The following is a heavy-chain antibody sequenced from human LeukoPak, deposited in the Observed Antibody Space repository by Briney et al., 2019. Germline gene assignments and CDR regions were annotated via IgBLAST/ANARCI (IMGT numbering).Heavy chain of an antibody. J-gene: IGHJ1*01. D-gene: IGHD3-16*01. Sequence: PGGSLRLSCAASGFTFSSSAMSWVRQAPGKGLEWVSNISGSGSGGSTYYADSVKGRFTISRDNSKNTQSLQMNSLRAEDTAVYYCAKDDDWGRYKHWGQGTLVTVSS. V-gene: IGHV3-23*01. CDR1: GFTFSSSA. CDR2: ISGSGSGGST. CDR3: AKDDDWGRYKH.